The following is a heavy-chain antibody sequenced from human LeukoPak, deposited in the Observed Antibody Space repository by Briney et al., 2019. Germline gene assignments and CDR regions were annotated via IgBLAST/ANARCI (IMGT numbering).Heavy chain of an antibody. D-gene: IGHD3-10*01. V-gene: IGHV3-23*01. Sequence: GGSLRLSCALSGITLSIYGISWDRQAPGGGREWAEAISGCDGGTMYAGSVKGRFTIARDNPKNTLYLQMNSLRAEDTAVYFCAKRGIVIRAVIIVGFHKEAYYFDDWGQGALVTVSS. CDR3: AKRGIVIRAVIIVGFHKEAYYFDD. CDR2: ISGCDGGT. CDR1: GITLSIYG. J-gene: IGHJ4*02.